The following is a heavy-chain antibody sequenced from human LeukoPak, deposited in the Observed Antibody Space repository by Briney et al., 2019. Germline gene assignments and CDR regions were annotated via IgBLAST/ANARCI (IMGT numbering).Heavy chain of an antibody. Sequence: ASVKVSCKTSGYTFTTYGISWVRQAPGQGLEWMGWISAYNGNTNYAQKLQGRVTITRDTSASTAYMELSSLRSEDTAVYYCARVVRYCSSTSSCWFDPWGQGTLVTVSS. J-gene: IGHJ5*02. V-gene: IGHV1-18*01. CDR3: ARVVRYCSSTSSCWFDP. D-gene: IGHD2-2*01. CDR2: ISAYNGNT. CDR1: GYTFTTYG.